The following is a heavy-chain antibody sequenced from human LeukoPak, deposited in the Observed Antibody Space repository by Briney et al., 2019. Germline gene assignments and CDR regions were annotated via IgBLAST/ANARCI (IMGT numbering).Heavy chain of an antibody. Sequence: GGSLRLSCAASGFTFSSNAMSWVRQAPGKGLEWVSAISDSGGSTYYADSVKGRFTISRDNSKNTLYLQMNRLRAEDTAVYYCARDEGSLYCSSTSCYGFDYWGQGTLVTVSS. V-gene: IGHV3-23*01. CDR2: ISDSGGST. J-gene: IGHJ4*02. CDR1: GFTFSSNA. CDR3: ARDEGSLYCSSTSCYGFDY. D-gene: IGHD2-2*01.